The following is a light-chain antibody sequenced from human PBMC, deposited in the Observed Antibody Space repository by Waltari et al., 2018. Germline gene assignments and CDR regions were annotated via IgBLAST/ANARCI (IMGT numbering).Light chain of an antibody. V-gene: IGLV2-11*01. CDR1: DSDVGDYTF. Sequence: QSALTQPRSVSGSPGQSVTISCTGTDSDVGDYTFVSWYQHHPDKAPKLIIHDVNRRPSGVPDRFSGSKSGNTASLTISGLQSEDEADYYCCSYAGRYTYVFGTGTTVTVL. J-gene: IGLJ1*01. CDR2: DVN. CDR3: CSYAGRYTYV.